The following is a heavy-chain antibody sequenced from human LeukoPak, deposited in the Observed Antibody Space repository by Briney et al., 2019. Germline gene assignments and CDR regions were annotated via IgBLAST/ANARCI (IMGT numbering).Heavy chain of an antibody. D-gene: IGHD6-13*01. CDR2: ISSSGSTI. Sequence: PGGSLRLSCAASGFTFSDYYMSWIRQAPGKGLEWVSYISSSGSTIYYADSVKGRFTISRDNAKNSLYLQMISLRAEDTAVYYCARASSSSWTGVNWFDPWGQGTLVTVSS. V-gene: IGHV3-11*01. J-gene: IGHJ5*02. CDR1: GFTFSDYY. CDR3: ARASSSSWTGVNWFDP.